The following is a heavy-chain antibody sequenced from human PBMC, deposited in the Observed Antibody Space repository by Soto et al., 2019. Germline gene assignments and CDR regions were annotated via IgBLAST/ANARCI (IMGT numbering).Heavy chain of an antibody. J-gene: IGHJ4*02. CDR2: ISSSSSTI. V-gene: IGHV3-48*01. CDR1: GFTFSSYS. CDR3: ARGAYCSGGSCYSDFMGYFDY. Sequence: SGGSLRLSCATSGFTFSSYSMNWVRQAPGKGLEWVSYISSSSSTIYYADSVKGRFTISRDNAKNSLYLQMNSLRAEDTAVYYCARGAYCSGGSCYSDFMGYFDYWGQGTLVTVSS. D-gene: IGHD2-15*01.